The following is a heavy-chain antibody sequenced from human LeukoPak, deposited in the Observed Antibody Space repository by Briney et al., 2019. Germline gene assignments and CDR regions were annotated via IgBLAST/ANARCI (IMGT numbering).Heavy chain of an antibody. J-gene: IGHJ3*02. CDR1: GFTFSSYS. D-gene: IGHD3-22*01. CDR2: ISSSSSYI. CDR3: VRSRSRGYDSSGYDAFDI. V-gene: IGHV3-21*01. Sequence: GGSLRLSCAASGFTFSSYSMNWIRQAPGKGLEWVSSISSSSSYIYYADSVKGRFTISRDNAKNSLYLQMNSLRAEDTAVYYCVRSRSRGYDSSGYDAFDIWGQGTMVTVSS.